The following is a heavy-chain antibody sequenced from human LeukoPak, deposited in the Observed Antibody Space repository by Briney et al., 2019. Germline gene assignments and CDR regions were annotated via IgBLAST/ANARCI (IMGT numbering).Heavy chain of an antibody. J-gene: IGHJ3*02. Sequence: ASVKVSCKASGDSFSNNVITWVRLAPGQGLEWMGRIIPVLGVSNFARKFQGRVTITADKSTNTAHMELSRLGSGDTAVYYCTRGDHSQFAFDIWGQGTMVTVSS. V-gene: IGHV1-69*04. CDR2: IIPVLGVS. D-gene: IGHD1-14*01. CDR1: GDSFSNNV. CDR3: TRGDHSQFAFDI.